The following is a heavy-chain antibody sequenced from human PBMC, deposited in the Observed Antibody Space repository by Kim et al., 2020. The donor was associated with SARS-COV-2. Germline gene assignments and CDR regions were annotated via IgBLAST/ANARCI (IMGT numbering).Heavy chain of an antibody. Sequence: GGSLRLSCAASGFTFSSYGMHWVRQAPGKGLEWVAVISYDGSNKYYADSVKGRFTISRDNSKNTLYLQMNSLRAEDTAVYYCAKSEGAGTYYDFWSGYYTGSLSYWGQGTLVTVSS. J-gene: IGHJ4*02. D-gene: IGHD3-3*01. CDR1: GFTFSSYG. CDR2: ISYDGSNK. CDR3: AKSEGAGTYYDFWSGYYTGSLSY. V-gene: IGHV3-30*18.